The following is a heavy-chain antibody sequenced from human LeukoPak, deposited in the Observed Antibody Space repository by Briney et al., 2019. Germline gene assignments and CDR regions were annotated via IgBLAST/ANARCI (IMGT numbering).Heavy chain of an antibody. CDR2: AYYRSKWYI. D-gene: IGHD3-10*01. J-gene: IGHJ4*02. V-gene: IGHV6-1*01. Sequence: SQTLSLTCAISGDSVSGSPSVWNWIRQSPSRGLEWLGRAYYRSKWYIDYAVSVKGRITITPDTSKNQFSLQLNSVTPEDTAVYYCARGAVRGGTNFDYWGQGTLVTVSS. CDR1: GDSVSGSPSV. CDR3: ARGAVRGGTNFDY.